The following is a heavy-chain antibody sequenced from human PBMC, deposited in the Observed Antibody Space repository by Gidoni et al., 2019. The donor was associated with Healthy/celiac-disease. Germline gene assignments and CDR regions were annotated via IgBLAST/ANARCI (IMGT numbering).Heavy chain of an antibody. V-gene: IGHV3-33*08. CDR2: IWYDGSNK. CDR1: GFTFSRYG. Sequence: QVQLVEYGGGVVQPGRSLRLSCAASGFTFSRYGMHWVRQAPGKGLEWVAVIWYDGSNKYYADSVKGRFTISRDNSKNTLYLQMNSLRAEDTAVYYCARDPAYCGGDCYSLLDYWGQGTLVTVSS. D-gene: IGHD2-21*02. J-gene: IGHJ4*02. CDR3: ARDPAYCGGDCYSLLDY.